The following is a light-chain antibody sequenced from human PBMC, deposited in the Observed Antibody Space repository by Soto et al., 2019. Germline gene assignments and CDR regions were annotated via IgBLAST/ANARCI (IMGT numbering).Light chain of an antibody. CDR3: CSYAGRYTYV. CDR2: DVA. V-gene: IGLV2-11*01. CDR1: SSDVGGYNY. Sequence: QSALTQPRSVSGPPGQSVTISCSGTSSDVGGYNYVSWYQQRPGKAPKLMIYDVAKWPSGVPDRFSGSKSGNTASLTISGLQAEDEADYYCCSYAGRYTYVFGTGTKVTVL. J-gene: IGLJ1*01.